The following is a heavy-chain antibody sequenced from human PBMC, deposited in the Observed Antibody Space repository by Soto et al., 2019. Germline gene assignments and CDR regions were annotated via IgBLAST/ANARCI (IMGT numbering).Heavy chain of an antibody. J-gene: IGHJ5*02. V-gene: IGHV1-69*06. CDR3: ARGYCTNGVCYTPHWFDP. CDR2: IIPIFGTA. Sequence: QVQLVQSGAEVKKPGSSVKVSCKASGGTFSSYAISWVRHAPGQGLEWMGGIIPIFGTANYAQKFQGRVTITADKSTSTAYMELSSLRSEDTAVYYCARGYCTNGVCYTPHWFDPWGQGTLVTVSS. CDR1: GGTFSSYA. D-gene: IGHD2-8*01.